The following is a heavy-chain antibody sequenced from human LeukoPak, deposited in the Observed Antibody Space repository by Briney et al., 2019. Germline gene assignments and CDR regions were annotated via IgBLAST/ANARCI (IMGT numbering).Heavy chain of an antibody. Sequence: SETLSLICTVSGGSISSYYWSWIRQPPGKGLEWIGYIYYSGSTNYNPSLKSRVTISVDTSKNRFSLKLSSVTAADTAVYYCARDYYGSGRAIVFDIWGQGTMVTVSS. CDR1: GGSISSYY. V-gene: IGHV4-59*01. J-gene: IGHJ3*02. CDR3: ARDYYGSGRAIVFDI. CDR2: IYYSGST. D-gene: IGHD3-10*01.